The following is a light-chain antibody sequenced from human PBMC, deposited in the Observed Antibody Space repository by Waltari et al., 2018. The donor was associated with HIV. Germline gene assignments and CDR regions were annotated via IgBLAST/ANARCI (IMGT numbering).Light chain of an antibody. V-gene: IGKV3-20*01. CDR2: GAS. CDR3: QQYGSSPRYT. J-gene: IGKJ2*01. CDR1: QSFSNSY. Sequence: EIVLTQSPGTLSLSPGERATLSCRASQSFSNSYLAWYQQKPGQAPRLLIYGASSRATGIPDRFSGSGSGTYFTLTISRLEPEDFAVYYCQQYGSSPRYTFGQGTKLEIK.